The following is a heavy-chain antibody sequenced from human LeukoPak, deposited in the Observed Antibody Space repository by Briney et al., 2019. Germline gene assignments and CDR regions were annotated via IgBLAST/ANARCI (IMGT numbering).Heavy chain of an antibody. CDR1: VYTFTSYY. Sequence: ASVKVSCKASVYTFTSYYMQWVRQAPGQGLEWMGIINPSGGSTSYAQKFQGRVTMTRDTSTSTVYMELSSLRSEDTAVYYCARGTYWDIPGEGDAFDIWGQGTMVTVSS. J-gene: IGHJ3*02. D-gene: IGHD2-15*01. CDR2: INPSGGST. CDR3: ARGTYWDIPGEGDAFDI. V-gene: IGHV1-46*01.